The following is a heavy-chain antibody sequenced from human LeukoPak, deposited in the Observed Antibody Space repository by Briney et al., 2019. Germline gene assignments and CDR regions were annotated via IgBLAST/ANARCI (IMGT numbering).Heavy chain of an antibody. V-gene: IGHV3-30*03. CDR3: ATLLYYYGSGSYSY. J-gene: IGHJ4*02. Sequence: GGSLRLSCTASGFPFYAYGMHWVRQAPGKGPEWVAAISSDGTKKDYADSVKGRFSISRDKSKDTLYLQMNSLRPEDTAVYYCATLLYYYGSGSYSYWGQGTLVTVSS. CDR2: ISSDGTKK. D-gene: IGHD3-10*01. CDR1: GFPFYAYG.